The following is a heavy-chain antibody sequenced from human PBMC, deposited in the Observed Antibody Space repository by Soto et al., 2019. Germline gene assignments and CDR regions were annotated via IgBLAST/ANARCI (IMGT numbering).Heavy chain of an antibody. Sequence: SETLSLTCTVSGGSISSYYWSWIRQPPGKGLEWIGYIYYSGSTNYNPSLKSRVTISVNTSKNQFSLKLSSVTAADTAVYYCARDQRFMVRGGYYGMDVWGQGTTVTVSS. CDR3: ARDQRFMVRGGYYGMDV. CDR1: GGSISSYY. J-gene: IGHJ6*02. V-gene: IGHV4-59*01. D-gene: IGHD3-10*01. CDR2: IYYSGST.